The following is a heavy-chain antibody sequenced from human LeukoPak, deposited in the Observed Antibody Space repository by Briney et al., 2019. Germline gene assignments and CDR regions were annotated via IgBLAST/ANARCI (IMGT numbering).Heavy chain of an antibody. D-gene: IGHD6-13*01. Sequence: PSETLSLTCAVYGESFSGYYWSWIRQPPGKGLEWIGEINHSGSTNYNPSLKSRVTISVDTSKNQFSLKLSSVTAADTAVYYCARAGSSSWYLYYWGQGTLVTVSS. CDR1: GESFSGYY. CDR3: ARAGSSSWYLYY. V-gene: IGHV4-34*01. CDR2: INHSGST. J-gene: IGHJ4*02.